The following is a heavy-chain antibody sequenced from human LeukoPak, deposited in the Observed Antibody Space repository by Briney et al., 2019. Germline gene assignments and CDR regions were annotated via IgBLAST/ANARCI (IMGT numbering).Heavy chain of an antibody. CDR1: GASISHYH. V-gene: IGHV4-4*07. D-gene: IGHD2-2*01. Sequence: PSETLSLTCTVSGASISHYHWNWIRRPAGKRLEWIGRMYTSGDTNYNPSLKSRVTMSVDTSKKQFSLKVRSVTAADTAVYYCARRTPVVPAAMHSGFDPWGQGTLVTVSS. CDR2: MYTSGDT. J-gene: IGHJ5*02. CDR3: ARRTPVVPAAMHSGFDP.